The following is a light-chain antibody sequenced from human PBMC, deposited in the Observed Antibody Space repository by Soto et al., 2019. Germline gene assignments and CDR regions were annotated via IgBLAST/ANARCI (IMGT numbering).Light chain of an antibody. Sequence: QSVLTQPPSVSAAPGQKVTISCSGSSSNIGGNSVSWYQQLPGTAPKLLIYDDNKRPSGVTGRFSGSKSGTSASLAISGLQSEDEADYYCAAWDDIVNGYVFGTGTKVTVL. CDR3: AAWDDIVNGYV. CDR1: SSNIGGNS. V-gene: IGLV1-51*01. J-gene: IGLJ1*01. CDR2: DDN.